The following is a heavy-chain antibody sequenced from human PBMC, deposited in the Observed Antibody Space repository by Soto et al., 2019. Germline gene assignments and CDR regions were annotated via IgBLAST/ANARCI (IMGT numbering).Heavy chain of an antibody. Sequence: QVQLVQSGAEVKKPGSSVKVSCKASGGTFSSYAISWVRQAPGQGLEWMGGIVPIFGTANYAQKFQGRVTITAGESTSTAYMELRSLRYEDAAMYYCARESRYCSGGSCYFLPGIDYWGQGTLVTVSS. CDR3: ARESRYCSGGSCYFLPGIDY. D-gene: IGHD2-15*01. V-gene: IGHV1-69*12. J-gene: IGHJ4*02. CDR1: GGTFSSYA. CDR2: IVPIFGTA.